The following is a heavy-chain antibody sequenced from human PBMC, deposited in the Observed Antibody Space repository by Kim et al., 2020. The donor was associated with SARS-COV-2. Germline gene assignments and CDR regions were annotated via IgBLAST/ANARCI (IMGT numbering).Heavy chain of an antibody. CDR3: AKVISSSWRPRGGMDV. CDR2: ISWNSGSI. V-gene: IGHV3-9*01. J-gene: IGHJ6*02. CDR1: GFTFDDYA. Sequence: GGSLRLSCAASGFTFDDYAMHWVRQAPGKGLEWVSGISWNSGSIGYADSVKGRFTISRDNAKNSLYLQMNSLRAEDTALYYCAKVISSSWRPRGGMDVWGQGTTVTVSS. D-gene: IGHD6-13*01.